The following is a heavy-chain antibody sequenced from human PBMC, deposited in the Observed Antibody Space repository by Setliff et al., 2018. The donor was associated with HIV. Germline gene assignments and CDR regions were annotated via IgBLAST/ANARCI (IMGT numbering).Heavy chain of an antibody. D-gene: IGHD6-19*01. CDR2: INHSGSA. CDR3: ARGWSSGWYNWFDP. Sequence: PSETLSLTCAVYGGSFTSYCWNWIRQPPGMGLEWIGEINHSGSANYNPSLKSRVTMSVDTSKTQFSLQLSSVTAADTALYYCARGWSSGWYNWFDPWGQGTLVTVSS. J-gene: IGHJ5*02. CDR1: GGSFTSYC. V-gene: IGHV4-34*01.